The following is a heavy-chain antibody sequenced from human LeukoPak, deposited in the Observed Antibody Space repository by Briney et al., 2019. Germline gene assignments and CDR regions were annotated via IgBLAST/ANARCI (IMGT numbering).Heavy chain of an antibody. Sequence: PGGSLRLSCAASGFTFSSYAMHWVRQAPGKGLEWVAVISYDGSNKYYADSVKGRFTISRDNSKNTLYLQMNSLRAEDTAVYYCARGYGGQGVFDYWGQGTLVTVSS. CDR1: GFTFSSYA. D-gene: IGHD4-23*01. V-gene: IGHV3-30-3*01. CDR2: ISYDGSNK. CDR3: ARGYGGQGVFDY. J-gene: IGHJ4*02.